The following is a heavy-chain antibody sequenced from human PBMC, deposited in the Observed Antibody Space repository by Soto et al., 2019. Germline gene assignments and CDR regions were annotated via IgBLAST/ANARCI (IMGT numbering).Heavy chain of an antibody. V-gene: IGHV4-4*07. CDR3: ARGYCSSTSCYTWWFDP. CDR2: IYTSGST. J-gene: IGHJ5*02. Sequence: KASETLSLTCTVSGGSISSYYWSWIRQPAGKGLEWIGRIYTSGSTNYNPSLKSRVTMSVDTSKNQFSLKLSSVTAADTAVYYCARGYCSSTSCYTWWFDPWGQGTLVTVSS. D-gene: IGHD2-2*02. CDR1: GGSISSYY.